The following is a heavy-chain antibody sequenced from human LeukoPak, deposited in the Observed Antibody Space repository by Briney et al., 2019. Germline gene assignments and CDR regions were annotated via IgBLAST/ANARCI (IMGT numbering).Heavy chain of an antibody. D-gene: IGHD6-13*01. CDR1: GYTFTSYD. CDR2: MNPNSGNT. J-gene: IGHJ4*02. V-gene: IGHV1-8*01. Sequence: ASVKVSCKASGYTFTSYDINWVRQATGQGLEWMGWMNPNSGNTGYAQKFQGRVTMTRNTSISIAYMELSSLRSEDTAVYYCAFGQQQLEGSIDYWGQRTLVTVSS. CDR3: AFGQQQLEGSIDY.